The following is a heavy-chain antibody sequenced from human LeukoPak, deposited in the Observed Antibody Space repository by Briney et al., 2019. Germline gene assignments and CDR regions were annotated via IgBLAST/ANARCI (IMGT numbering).Heavy chain of an antibody. J-gene: IGHJ4*02. V-gene: IGHV3-21*01. CDR3: ARDDHYGSGSYHFDY. Sequence: KAGGSLRLSCAASGFALSSYSMNWVRQAPGKGLEWVSSIGSRTSYIYRADSVKGRFTISRDNAKNSLYLQMNNLRDEDTAVYYCARDDHYGSGSYHFDYWGQGTRVTVSS. CDR1: GFALSSYS. D-gene: IGHD3-10*01. CDR2: IGSRTSYI.